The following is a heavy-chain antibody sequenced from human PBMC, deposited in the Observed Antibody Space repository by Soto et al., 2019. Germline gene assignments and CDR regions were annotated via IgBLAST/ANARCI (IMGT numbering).Heavy chain of an antibody. CDR3: ASVATACQESYYYGMDV. D-gene: IGHD6-13*01. CDR2: IIPIFGTA. CDR1: GGTFSSYA. V-gene: IGHV1-69*13. Sequence: SVKVSCKASGGTFSSYAISWVRQAPGQGLEWMGGIIPIFGTANYAQKFQGRVTITADESTSTAYMELSSLRSEDTAVYYCASVATACQESYYYGMDVWGQGTTVTVSS. J-gene: IGHJ6*02.